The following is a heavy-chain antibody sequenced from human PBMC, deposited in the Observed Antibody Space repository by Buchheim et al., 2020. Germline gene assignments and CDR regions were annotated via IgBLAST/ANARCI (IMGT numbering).Heavy chain of an antibody. D-gene: IGHD5-18*01. CDR3: ARGYSYGYSLFDP. Sequence: QLQLQESGPGLVKPSETLSLTCSVSGDSISRDNYYWGWIRQPPGKGLEWIGSISYSGSTYSNPSLKSRVTMSVDTSENQFSLNLSSVTAADTAVYYCARGYSYGYSLFDPWGQGT. CDR2: ISYSGST. CDR1: GDSISRDNYY. V-gene: IGHV4-39*07. J-gene: IGHJ5*02.